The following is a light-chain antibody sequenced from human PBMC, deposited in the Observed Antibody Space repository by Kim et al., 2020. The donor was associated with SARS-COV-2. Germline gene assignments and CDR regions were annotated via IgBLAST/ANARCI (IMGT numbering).Light chain of an antibody. J-gene: IGKJ1*01. CDR3: QQHNTFSST. CDR2: QAS. V-gene: IGKV1-5*03. CDR1: QNINNY. Sequence: ASVGDRVTSTCRASQNINNYLAWYQQKPGNAPKLLMSQASTLESGVPSRFSGSGSGTEFTLTIRSLQPDDSATYYCQQHNTFSSTFGQGTKVDIK.